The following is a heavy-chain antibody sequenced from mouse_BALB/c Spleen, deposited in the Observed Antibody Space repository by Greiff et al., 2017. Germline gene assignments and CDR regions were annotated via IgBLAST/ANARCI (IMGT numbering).Heavy chain of an antibody. CDR3: TRNWEDYYAMDY. CDR2: IYPGNSDT. J-gene: IGHJ4*01. CDR1: GYSFTSYW. Sequence: VQLKQSGTVLARPGASVKMSCKASGYSFTSYWMHWVKQRPGQGLEWIGAIYPGNSDTSYNQKFKGKAKLTAVTSASTAYMELSSLTNEDSAVYYCTRNWEDYYAMDYWGQGTSVTVSS. D-gene: IGHD4-1*01. V-gene: IGHV1-5*01.